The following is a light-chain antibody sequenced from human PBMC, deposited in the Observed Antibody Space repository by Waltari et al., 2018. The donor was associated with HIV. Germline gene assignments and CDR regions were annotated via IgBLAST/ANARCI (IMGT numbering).Light chain of an antibody. CDR1: QRVSANF. CDR3: QQCATSPWT. CDR2: GAS. Sequence: MVLTQSPGTLSLSPGDRDILSCRASQRVSANFLAWYQQRPGQSPRLLVYGASRRATSTPARFSCGGSGTDFTLTINRLQPEDFAVYYCQQCATSPWTFGQGTTV. J-gene: IGKJ1*01. V-gene: IGKV3-20*01.